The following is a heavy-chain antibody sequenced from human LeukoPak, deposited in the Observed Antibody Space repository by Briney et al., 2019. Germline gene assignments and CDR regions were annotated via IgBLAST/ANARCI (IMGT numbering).Heavy chain of an antibody. CDR2: IRYDGSKT. CDR1: GFTFSTYG. CDR3: AKDATTSDMDV. Sequence: GGSLRLSYAASGFTFSTYGIHWVRQAPGKGLEWVAFIRYDGSKTYYAESVKGRFTISRDNSKNTLYLQMNSLRADDTAVYYCAKDATTSDMDVWGKGNTVTVSS. D-gene: IGHD2/OR15-2a*01. J-gene: IGHJ6*03. V-gene: IGHV3-30*02.